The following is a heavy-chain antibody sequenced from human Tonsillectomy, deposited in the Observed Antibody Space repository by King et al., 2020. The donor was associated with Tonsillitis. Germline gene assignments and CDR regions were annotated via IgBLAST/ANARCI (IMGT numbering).Heavy chain of an antibody. V-gene: IGHV3-23*04. Sequence: VQLVESGGGLGQPGGSLRLACAASGFTFSNNAMSWVRQAPGKGLEWVSRIGGSGDTTFNAHSVKGRFTISRDNSKNTLYLQMNSLRAEDTAVYYCAKVTIAVARFDPWGQGTLVTVSS. CDR3: AKVTIAVARFDP. CDR2: IGGSGDTT. D-gene: IGHD6-19*01. J-gene: IGHJ5*02. CDR1: GFTFSNNA.